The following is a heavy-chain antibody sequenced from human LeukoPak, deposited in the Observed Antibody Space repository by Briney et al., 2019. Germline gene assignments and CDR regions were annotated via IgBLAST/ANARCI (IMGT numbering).Heavy chain of an antibody. Sequence: GGSLRLSCSASGFTFSNYAMTWVRQAPGKGLQWVSTISVSGDNTYYADSVKGRFTISRDNSKNTLYLQMNSLRADDTAIYYCAKRNSGGPYYFDYWGQGTLVTVSS. D-gene: IGHD3-10*01. CDR3: AKRNSGGPYYFDY. CDR2: ISVSGDNT. J-gene: IGHJ4*02. CDR1: GFTFSNYA. V-gene: IGHV3-23*01.